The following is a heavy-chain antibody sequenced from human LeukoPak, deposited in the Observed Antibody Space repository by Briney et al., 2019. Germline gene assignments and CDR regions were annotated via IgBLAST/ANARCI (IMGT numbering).Heavy chain of an antibody. CDR3: AREYYYGSGSYRPFDY. CDR2: ISYDGSNK. Sequence: GGSLRLSCAASGFTFSSYAMHWVRQAPGKGLEWVAVISYDGSNKYYADSVKGRFTISRDNSKNTLYLQMISLRAEDTAVYYCAREYYYGSGSYRPFDYWGQGTLVTVSS. J-gene: IGHJ4*02. V-gene: IGHV3-30-3*01. CDR1: GFTFSSYA. D-gene: IGHD3-10*01.